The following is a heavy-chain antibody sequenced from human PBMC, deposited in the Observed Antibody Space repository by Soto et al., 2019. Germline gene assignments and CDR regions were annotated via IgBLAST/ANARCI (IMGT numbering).Heavy chain of an antibody. CDR2: IFSNDEK. D-gene: IGHD6-13*01. Sequence: QVTLKESGPVLVKPTETLTLTCTVSGFSLSNARMGVSWIRQPPGKALEWLAHIFSNDEKSYSTSLKSRLTISKDTSKSQVVLTMTNMDPVDTATYYCARIPRFQRPLVRVYYYGMDVWGQGTTVTVSS. V-gene: IGHV2-26*01. CDR1: GFSLSNARMG. J-gene: IGHJ6*02. CDR3: ARIPRFQRPLVRVYYYGMDV.